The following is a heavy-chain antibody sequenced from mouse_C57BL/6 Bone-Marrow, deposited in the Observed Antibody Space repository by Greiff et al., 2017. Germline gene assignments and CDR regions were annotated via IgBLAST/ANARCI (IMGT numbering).Heavy chain of an antibody. Sequence: QVQLQQPGAELVKPGASVKMSCKASGYTFTSYWITWVKQRPGQGLEWIGDIYPGSGSTNYNEKFKSKATLTVDPSSSTAYMQPSSLTSEGSAVYYCARTGYSNYGYYFDDWGQGTTLTVS. CDR2: IYPGSGST. CDR1: GYTFTSYW. CDR3: ARTGYSNYGYYFDD. V-gene: IGHV1-55*01. D-gene: IGHD2-5*01. J-gene: IGHJ2*01.